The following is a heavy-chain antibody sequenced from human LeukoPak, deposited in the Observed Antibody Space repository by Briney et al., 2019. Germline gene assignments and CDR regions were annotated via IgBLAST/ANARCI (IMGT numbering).Heavy chain of an antibody. CDR3: ARVQWLIKEIDY. D-gene: IGHD6-19*01. V-gene: IGHV1-69*05. Sequence: SVKVSCKVSGGTFSSYTITWVRQAPGQGLEWMGGIIPVFGTTNYAQKFQGRVTMTRDTSISTAYMELSRLRSDDTAVYYCARVQWLIKEIDYWGQGTLVTVSS. CDR2: IIPVFGTT. CDR1: GGTFSSYT. J-gene: IGHJ4*02.